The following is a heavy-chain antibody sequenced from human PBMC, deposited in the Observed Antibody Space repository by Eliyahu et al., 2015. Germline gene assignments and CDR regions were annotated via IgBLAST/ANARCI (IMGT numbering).Heavy chain of an antibody. J-gene: IGHJ4*02. Sequence: EVQLLESGGDLVQPGGSLRLSCAASGFIFRSYTMTWVRQPPGKGLEWVSVIGGGGTATYYADSVKGRFTISRDNSKNTLYLQMNSLRGEDTAIYYCAKHAAGSGTYPDSWGQGTLVTVSS. V-gene: IGHV3-23*01. CDR3: AKHAAGSGTYPDS. CDR1: GFIFRSYT. D-gene: IGHD3-10*01. CDR2: IGGGGTAT.